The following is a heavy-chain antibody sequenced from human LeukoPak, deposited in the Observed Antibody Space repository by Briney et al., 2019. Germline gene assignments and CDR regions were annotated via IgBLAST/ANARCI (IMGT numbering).Heavy chain of an antibody. Sequence: SETLSLTCTVSGGSISSHYWSWIRQPPGKGLEWIGYIYYSGSTNYNPSLKSRVTISVDTSKNQFSLKLSSVTAADTAVYYCARRKDIVVVPAVRGAFDYWGQGTLVTVSS. CDR1: GGSISSHY. CDR2: IYYSGST. D-gene: IGHD2-2*01. J-gene: IGHJ4*02. CDR3: ARRKDIVVVPAVRGAFDY. V-gene: IGHV4-59*11.